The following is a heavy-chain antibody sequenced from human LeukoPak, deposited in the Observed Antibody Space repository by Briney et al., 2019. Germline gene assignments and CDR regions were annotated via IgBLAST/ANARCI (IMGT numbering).Heavy chain of an antibody. Sequence: GGSLRLSCAASGFTFGSYSMNWVRQAPGKGLEWVSYISSSGSTKYYADSVKGRFTISRDNAKNSLNLQMNSLRDEDTAVYYCARPIVGATLAVDYWGQGTLVAVSS. V-gene: IGHV3-48*02. J-gene: IGHJ4*02. CDR2: ISSSGSTK. CDR1: GFTFGSYS. CDR3: ARPIVGATLAVDY. D-gene: IGHD1-26*01.